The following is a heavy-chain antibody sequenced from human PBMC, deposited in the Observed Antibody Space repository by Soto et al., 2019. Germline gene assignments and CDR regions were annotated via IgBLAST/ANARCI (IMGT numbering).Heavy chain of an antibody. CDR1: GGSISSYY. CDR3: ARDTMVGSSQSSYYYYGMYV. Sequence: GTASETLSLTCTVSGGSISSYYWNWIRQPAGKGLEWIGLVYSSGRTKYNPSLKSGVTVSVGTSKNHFSPKLSSVTAADTAVYYCARDTMVGSSQSSYYYYGMYVWGQGTTVTVSS. V-gene: IGHV4-4*07. D-gene: IGHD3-10*01. J-gene: IGHJ6*02. CDR2: VYSSGRT.